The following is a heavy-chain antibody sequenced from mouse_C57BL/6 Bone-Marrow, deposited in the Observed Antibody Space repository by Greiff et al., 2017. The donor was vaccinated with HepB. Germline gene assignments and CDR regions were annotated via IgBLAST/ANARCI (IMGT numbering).Heavy chain of an antibody. CDR2: IYPGDGDT. V-gene: IGHV1-82*01. CDR3: AREGYYGVFYAMDY. Sequence: VQLQQSGPELVKPGASVKISCKASGYAFSSSWMNWVKQRPGKGLEWIGRIYPGDGDTNYNGKFKGKATLTADKSSSTAYMQLSSLTSEDSAVYFCAREGYYGVFYAMDYWGQRTSVTVSS. D-gene: IGHD1-1*01. J-gene: IGHJ4*01. CDR1: GYAFSSSW.